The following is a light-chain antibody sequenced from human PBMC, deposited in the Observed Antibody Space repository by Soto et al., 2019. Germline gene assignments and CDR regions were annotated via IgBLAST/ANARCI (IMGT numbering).Light chain of an antibody. CDR2: EVT. CDR1: SSDVGAYNS. CDR3: SSFTSSSTYI. J-gene: IGLJ1*01. V-gene: IGLV2-14*03. Sequence: QSALTQPASVSGSPGQSITVSCTGTSSDVGAYNSVSWYQQHPGKAPKLILYEVTHRPSGLSERFSGSKSANTASLTISGLQAGDEADYYCSSFTSSSTYIFGTGTKLTVL.